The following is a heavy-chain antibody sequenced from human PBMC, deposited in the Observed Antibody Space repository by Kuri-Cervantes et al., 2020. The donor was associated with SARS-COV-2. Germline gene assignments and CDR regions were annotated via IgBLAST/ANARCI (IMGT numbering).Heavy chain of an antibody. Sequence: SVKVSCKASGGTFSSYTISWVRQAPGQGLEWMGRIIPILGIANYAQKFQGRVTITADKSTSTAYMELSSLRSEDTAVYYCAADMAHCGGGCYSNYYYYYGMDVWGQGTTVTVSS. D-gene: IGHD2-21*02. V-gene: IGHV1-69*02. CDR2: IIPILGIA. J-gene: IGHJ6*02. CDR1: GGTFSSYT. CDR3: AADMAHCGGGCYSNYYYYYGMDV.